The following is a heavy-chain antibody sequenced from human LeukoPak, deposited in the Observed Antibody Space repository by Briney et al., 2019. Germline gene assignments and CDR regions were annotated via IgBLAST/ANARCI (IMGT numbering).Heavy chain of an antibody. CDR1: GGSIISSY. Sequence: SETLSLTCTVSGGSIISSYWSWIRQPPGKGLEWIGYIYYSGSTNYNPPLKSRVTISVDTSKNQFSLKLSSVTAADTAVYYCAREYSSGSYVYWGQGTLVTVSS. D-gene: IGHD3-10*01. CDR2: IYYSGST. CDR3: AREYSSGSYVY. J-gene: IGHJ4*02. V-gene: IGHV4-59*01.